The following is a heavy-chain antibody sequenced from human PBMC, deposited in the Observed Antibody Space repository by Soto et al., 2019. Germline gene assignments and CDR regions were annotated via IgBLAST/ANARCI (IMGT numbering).Heavy chain of an antibody. D-gene: IGHD2-15*01. CDR1: GFTFSSCW. CDR2: IKQDGSEK. V-gene: IGHV3-7*01. Sequence: EVQLVESGGGLVQPGGSLRLSCAASGFTFSSCWMSWVRQAPGKGLEWVANIKQDGSEKYYVDSVKGRFTISRDNAKNSLYLQMNSLRAEDTAVYYCARVTYCSGGSCYSADYWGQGTLVTVSS. CDR3: ARVTYCSGGSCYSADY. J-gene: IGHJ4*02.